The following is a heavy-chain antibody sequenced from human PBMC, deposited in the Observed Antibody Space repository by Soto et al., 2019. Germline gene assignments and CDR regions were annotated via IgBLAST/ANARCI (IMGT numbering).Heavy chain of an antibody. CDR2: ISSSSSTI. J-gene: IGHJ4*02. V-gene: IGHV3-48*02. CDR3: AKSAGGGSSNPFDY. D-gene: IGHD2-15*01. CDR1: GFTFSSYS. Sequence: GGSLRLSCAASGFTFSSYSMNWVRQAPGKGLEWVSYISSSSSTIYYADSVKGRFTISRDNAKNSLYLQMNSLRDEDTAVYYCAKSAGGGSSNPFDYWGQGTLVTVSS.